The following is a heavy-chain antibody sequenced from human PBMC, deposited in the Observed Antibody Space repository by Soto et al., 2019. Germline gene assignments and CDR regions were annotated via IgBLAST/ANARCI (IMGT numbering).Heavy chain of an antibody. D-gene: IGHD2-2*01. CDR2: INPSGGST. V-gene: IGHV1-46*03. J-gene: IGHJ5*02. CDR3: VRESTPTRWFDP. Sequence: ASVKVSCKASGYTFTSYYIHWVRQAPGQGLEWMGVINPSGGSTSYAQNFHGRVTMTRDTSTSTVYMELSSLRSEDTAVYYCVRESTPTRWFDPWGQGTLVTVSS. CDR1: GYTFTSYY.